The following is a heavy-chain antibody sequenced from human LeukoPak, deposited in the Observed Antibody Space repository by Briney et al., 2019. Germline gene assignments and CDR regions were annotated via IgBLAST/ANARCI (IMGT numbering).Heavy chain of an antibody. J-gene: IGHJ3*02. CDR3: AKAARGSIADNAFDI. V-gene: IGHV3-23*01. Sequence: GGTLKLSCAASGFSFNIHGMNWVRQAPGKGLEWVSGIGPSGANTYYADSVKGRFTISRDNAKNSLYLQMNSLRAEDTALYYCAKAARGSIADNAFDIWGQGTMVTVSS. D-gene: IGHD6-6*01. CDR2: IGPSGANT. CDR1: GFSFNIHG.